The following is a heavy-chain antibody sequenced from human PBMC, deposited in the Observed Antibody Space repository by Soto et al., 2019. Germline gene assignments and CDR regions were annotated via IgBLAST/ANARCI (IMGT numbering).Heavy chain of an antibody. J-gene: IGHJ4*02. CDR2: LFYGGTT. Sequence: PSETLSLTCTVSGGSISGYYWTWIRQPPGKGLEWVGSLFYGGTTDYNPSLKSRLTMSLDTSKNHFSLKLRSVTAADTAVYYCARHRGPAPVYWGQGTLVTVS. CDR3: ARHRGPAPVY. CDR1: GGSISGYY. D-gene: IGHD3-10*01. V-gene: IGHV4-39*01.